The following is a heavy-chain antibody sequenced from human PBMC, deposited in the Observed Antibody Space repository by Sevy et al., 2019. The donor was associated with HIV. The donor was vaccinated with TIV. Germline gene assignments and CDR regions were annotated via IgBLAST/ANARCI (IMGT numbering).Heavy chain of an antibody. V-gene: IGHV4-31*03. CDR3: ARGGGGYSYGYFGNYYYYGMDV. J-gene: IGHJ6*02. CDR1: GGSISSGGYY. D-gene: IGHD5-18*01. Sequence: SETLSLTCTVSGGSISSGGYYWSWIRQHPGKGLEWIGYIYYSGRTYYNPSLKSRVTISVDTSKNQFSLKLSSVTAADTAVYYCARGGGGYSYGYFGNYYYYGMDVWGQGTTVTVSS. CDR2: IYYSGRT.